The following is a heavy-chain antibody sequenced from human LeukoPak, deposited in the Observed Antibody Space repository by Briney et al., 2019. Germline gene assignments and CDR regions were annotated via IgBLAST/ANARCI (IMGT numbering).Heavy chain of an antibody. V-gene: IGHV3-30*18. Sequence: GGSLRLSCAASGFTFSSYGMHWVRQAPGKGLEWVAVISYDGSNKYYADSVKGRFTISRDNSKNTLYLQMNSLRAEDTAVYYCAKGYGELVDYWDQGTLVTVSS. D-gene: IGHD4-17*01. CDR3: AKGYGELVDY. CDR2: ISYDGSNK. CDR1: GFTFSSYG. J-gene: IGHJ4*02.